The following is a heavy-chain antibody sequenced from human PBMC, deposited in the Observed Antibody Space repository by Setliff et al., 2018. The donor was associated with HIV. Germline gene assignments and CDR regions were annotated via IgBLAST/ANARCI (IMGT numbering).Heavy chain of an antibody. J-gene: IGHJ5*02. CDR3: ATILVYGVYKWFNP. CDR2: IYYRGGT. CDR1: GASISSYY. D-gene: IGHD3-3*01. V-gene: IGHV4-59*08. Sequence: SETLSLTCNVSGASISSYYWSWIRQPPGKGLEWIGYIYYRGGTNYNPSLKSRLTISVDAAKNQFSLKLSSVTAADTAVYYCATILVYGVYKWFNPWGQGTLVTVSS.